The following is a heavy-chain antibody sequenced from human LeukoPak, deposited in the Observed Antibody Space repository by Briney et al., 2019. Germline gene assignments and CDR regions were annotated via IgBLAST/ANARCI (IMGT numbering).Heavy chain of an antibody. V-gene: IGHV3-49*04. CDR1: GFTFGDNS. CDR2: IRSKVYGGTP. CDR3: TRDQTPYY. Sequence: GGSLRLSCTAAGFTFGDNSMMRVRPAPGKGLEWVGFIRSKVYGGTPEYAASVKGRFTISRDDSKGIAYLQMNSLKTEDTAMYYCTRDQTPYYWGQGTLVTVSS. J-gene: IGHJ4*02.